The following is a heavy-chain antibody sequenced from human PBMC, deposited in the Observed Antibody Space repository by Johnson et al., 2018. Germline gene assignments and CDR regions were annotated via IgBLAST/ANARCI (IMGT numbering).Heavy chain of an antibody. CDR3: ARGKGSGRYSGSQDTFDI. J-gene: IGHJ3*02. CDR1: GFTFSNYA. D-gene: IGHD1-26*01. CDR2: VFPSGINT. Sequence: VQLVHSGGGLVQPWGSLRLSCEVSGFTFSNYAMNWVRQTPGKGLEWVSGVFPSGINTFYADSVKGRFTISRDNSKNILFLQMNSLRAEDTAVYYCARGKGSGRYSGSQDTFDIWGQGTMVTVSS. V-gene: IGHV3-23*04.